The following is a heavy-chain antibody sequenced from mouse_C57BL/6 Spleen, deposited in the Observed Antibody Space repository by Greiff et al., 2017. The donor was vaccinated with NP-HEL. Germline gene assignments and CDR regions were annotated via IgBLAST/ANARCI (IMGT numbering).Heavy chain of an antibody. J-gene: IGHJ1*03. Sequence: EESGPGLVKPSQSLSLTCSVTGYSITSGYYWNWIRQFPGNKLEWMGYISYDGSNNYNPSLKNRISITRDTSKNQFFLKLNSVTTEDTATYYCARGLLRLDFDVWGTGTTVTVSS. CDR3: ARGLLRLDFDV. CDR2: ISYDGSN. CDR1: GYSITSGYY. D-gene: IGHD1-2*01. V-gene: IGHV3-6*01.